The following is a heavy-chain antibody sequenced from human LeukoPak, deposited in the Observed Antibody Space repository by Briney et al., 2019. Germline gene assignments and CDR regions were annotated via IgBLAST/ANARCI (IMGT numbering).Heavy chain of an antibody. Sequence: GGSLRLSCTTSGFAFDDFAMSWVRQPAGKGLEWVGLIRRRAYGGAAEYAASVKGRFIISRDDSKGIAYLQMNSLKTEDTAVYCRNGLVDFDYWGQGSRVIVSP. J-gene: IGHJ4*02. CDR2: IRRRAYGGAA. CDR1: GFAFDDFA. V-gene: IGHV3-49*04. CDR3: NGLVDFDY.